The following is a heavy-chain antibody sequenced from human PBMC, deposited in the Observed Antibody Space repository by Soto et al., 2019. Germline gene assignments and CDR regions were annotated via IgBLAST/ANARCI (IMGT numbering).Heavy chain of an antibody. CDR2: ISYDGSNK. Sequence: GGSLRLSCAASGFTFSSYAMHWVRQAPGKGLEWVAVISYDGSNKYYADSVKGRFTISRDNSKNSLYLQMNSLRAEDTAVYYCAKGRPRFVVVPAASLWGQGTMVTVSS. J-gene: IGHJ3*01. CDR3: AKGRPRFVVVPAASL. D-gene: IGHD2-2*01. CDR1: GFTFSSYA. V-gene: IGHV3-30-3*01.